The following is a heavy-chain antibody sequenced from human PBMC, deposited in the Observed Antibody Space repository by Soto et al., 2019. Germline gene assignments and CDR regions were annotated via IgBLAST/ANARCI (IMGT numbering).Heavy chain of an antibody. CDR1: GDSVSSNSAA. Sequence: SQTLSLTCAISGDSVSSNSAAWNWIRQSPSRGLEWLGRTYYRSKWYNDYAVTVNSRITINPDTSKHQFSLQLKSVTPEDTAVYYWAGGHCGGDCYVDAFDIWGQGTLVTVSS. V-gene: IGHV6-1*01. CDR3: AGGHCGGDCYVDAFDI. CDR2: TYYRSKWYN. J-gene: IGHJ3*02. D-gene: IGHD2-21*02.